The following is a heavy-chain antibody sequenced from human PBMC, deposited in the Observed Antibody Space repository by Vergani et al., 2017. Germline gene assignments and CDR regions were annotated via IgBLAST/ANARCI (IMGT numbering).Heavy chain of an antibody. D-gene: IGHD1-20*01. V-gene: IGHV4-39*01. Sequence: QLQLQESGPGLVKPSETLSLTCTVSGGSISSSSYYWGWIRQPPGKGLEWIGSIYYSGSTYYNPSLKSRVTISVDTSKNQFSLKLSSVTAADTAGYYCARRITGYDAFDIWGQGTMVTVSS. CDR1: GGSISSSSYY. CDR2: IYYSGST. CDR3: ARRITGYDAFDI. J-gene: IGHJ3*02.